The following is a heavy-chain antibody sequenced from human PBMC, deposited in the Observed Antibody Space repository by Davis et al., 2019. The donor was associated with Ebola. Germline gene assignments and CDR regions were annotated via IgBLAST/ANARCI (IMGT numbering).Heavy chain of an antibody. J-gene: IGHJ4*02. CDR3: ARDRYSSGWAMLDY. CDR2: INPNSGVT. D-gene: IGHD6-19*01. V-gene: IGHV1-2*04. CDR1: GYTFTDNY. Sequence: ASVKVSCKASGYTFTDNYIHWVRQAPGQGLEWMGWINPNSGVTHSAQKFQGWVTMTRDTSITSLYLEMSRLKSDDTAVYYCARDRYSSGWAMLDYWGQGTLVTVSS.